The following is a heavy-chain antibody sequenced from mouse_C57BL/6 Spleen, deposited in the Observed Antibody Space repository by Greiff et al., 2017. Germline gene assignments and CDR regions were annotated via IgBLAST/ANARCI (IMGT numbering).Heavy chain of an antibody. CDR3: VKGSCGSSHWYFDV. Sequence: EVQLQASGGGLVQPKGSLKLSCAASGFTFNTYAMHWVRQAPGKGLEWVARIRSKSSNYATYYAGSVKDRFTISRDDSQSMLYLQMTNLKTEETAMYYCVKGSCGSSHWYFDVWGTGTTVTVSS. CDR2: IRSKSSNYAT. J-gene: IGHJ1*03. V-gene: IGHV10-3*01. D-gene: IGHD1-1*01. CDR1: GFTFNTYA.